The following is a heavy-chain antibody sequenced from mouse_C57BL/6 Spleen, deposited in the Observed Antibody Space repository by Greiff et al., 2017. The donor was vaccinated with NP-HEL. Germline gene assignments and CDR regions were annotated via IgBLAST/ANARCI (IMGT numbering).Heavy chain of an antibody. V-gene: IGHV5-16*01. CDR2: INYDGSST. D-gene: IGHD1-1*01. Sequence: EVQRVESEGGLVQPGSSMKLSCTASGFTFSDYYMAWVRQVPEKGLEWVANINYDGSSTYYLDSLKSRFIISRDNAKNILYLQMSSLKSEDTATYYCARVLLRYYAMDYWGQGTSVTVSS. CDR1: GFTFSDYY. J-gene: IGHJ4*01. CDR3: ARVLLRYYAMDY.